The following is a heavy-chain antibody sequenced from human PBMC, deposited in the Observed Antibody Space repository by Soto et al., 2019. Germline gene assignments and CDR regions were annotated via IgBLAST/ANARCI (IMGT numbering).Heavy chain of an antibody. V-gene: IGHV3-21*01. J-gene: IGHJ3*02. Sequence: EVQLVESGGGLVKPGGSLRLSCAASGFTFSSYTMNWVRQAPGKGLEWVSSITSSSSYIYYADSVKGRFTISRDNAKNSQYLQINSLRAEDTGVYYCARGADYGLGSYRTGCDAFEIWGQGTMVTVPS. CDR2: ITSSSSYI. CDR3: ARGADYGLGSYRTGCDAFEI. D-gene: IGHD3-10*01. CDR1: GFTFSSYT.